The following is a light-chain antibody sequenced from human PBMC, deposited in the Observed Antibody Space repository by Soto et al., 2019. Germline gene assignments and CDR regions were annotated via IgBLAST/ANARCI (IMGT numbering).Light chain of an antibody. CDR2: WAS. CDR3: QQYYSTPPA. V-gene: IGKV4-1*01. J-gene: IGKJ3*01. Sequence: DIVMTQSPDSLAVSLGERATINCKSSQSVLYSSNNKNNLAWYQQKPGQPPKLLIYWASTRESGVPDRFSGSGSGTDFTLSSSSLQAEDVAVYSCQQYYSTPPAFGPGTKVDIK. CDR1: QSVLYSSNNKNN.